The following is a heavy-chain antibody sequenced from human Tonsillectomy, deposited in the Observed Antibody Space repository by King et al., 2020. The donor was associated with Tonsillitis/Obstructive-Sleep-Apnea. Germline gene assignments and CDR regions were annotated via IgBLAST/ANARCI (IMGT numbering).Heavy chain of an antibody. CDR1: GFTFSTYS. CDR3: ARVEYYDFWSTLKYFDF. D-gene: IGHD3-3*01. CDR2: IRSNSGNI. Sequence: VQLVESGGGLVKPGGSLKLSCAASGFTFSTYSMAWVRLAPGKGLEWVSSIRSNSGNIFYRVSVKGRFTVSRDNARNSLYLQMNNLRAEDTAVYFCARVEYYDFWSTLKYFDFWGQGTLVTVSS. V-gene: IGHV3-21*01. J-gene: IGHJ4*02.